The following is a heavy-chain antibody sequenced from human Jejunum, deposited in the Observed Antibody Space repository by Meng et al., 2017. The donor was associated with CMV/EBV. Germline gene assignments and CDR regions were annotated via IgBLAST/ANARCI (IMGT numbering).Heavy chain of an antibody. Sequence: GFTFSTYAMSWVRLAPGKGLEWVSVLYGGGTTTYSTDSVKGRFTISRDNSKNTLYLQMNSLRAEDTAVYYCAKHRGAYEYYSMDVWGQGTTVTASS. CDR2: LYGGGTTT. CDR1: GFTFSTYA. J-gene: IGHJ6*02. CDR3: AKHRGAYEYYSMDV. V-gene: IGHV3-23*03.